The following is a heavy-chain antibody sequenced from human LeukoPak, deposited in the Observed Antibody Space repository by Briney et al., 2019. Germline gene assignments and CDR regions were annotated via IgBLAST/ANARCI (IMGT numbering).Heavy chain of an antibody. D-gene: IGHD5-18*01. CDR1: GGTFSSYA. CDR2: IIPILGIA. J-gene: IGHJ4*02. V-gene: IGHV1-69*04. CDR3: ARDVDTAMAAFDY. Sequence: GASVKVSCKASGGTFSSYAIGWVRQAPGQGLEWMGRIIPILGIANYAQKFQGRVTITADKSTSTAYMELSSLRSEDTAVYYCARDVDTAMAAFDYWGQGTLVTVSS.